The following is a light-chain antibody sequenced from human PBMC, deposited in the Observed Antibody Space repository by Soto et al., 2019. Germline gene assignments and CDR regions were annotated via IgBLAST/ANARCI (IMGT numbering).Light chain of an antibody. CDR3: QQRGDWPPIT. J-gene: IGKJ1*01. V-gene: IGKV3-11*01. CDR1: QSVRSN. CDR2: NAS. Sequence: EIVMTQSPATLSASPGERATLSCRASQSVRSNLAWYQQKPGQPPRLLIYNASNRTTGIPARFSGSGSGTDFTLTISSLEPEDFAVYYCQQRGDWPPITFGQGTKVDI.